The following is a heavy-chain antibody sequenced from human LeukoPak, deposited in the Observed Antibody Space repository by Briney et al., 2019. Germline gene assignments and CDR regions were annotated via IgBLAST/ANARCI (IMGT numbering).Heavy chain of an antibody. V-gene: IGHV3-11*04. Sequence: GGSLRLSCAASGFTFSDYYMSWIRQAPGEGLEWVSYISSSGNTIYYADSLKGRFTISRDNAKNSLYLQMNSLKAEDAAVYYCARNFYDSSTNYHYFDYWGQGTLVTVSS. J-gene: IGHJ4*02. CDR3: ARNFYDSSTNYHYFDY. D-gene: IGHD3-22*01. CDR1: GFTFSDYY. CDR2: ISSSGNTI.